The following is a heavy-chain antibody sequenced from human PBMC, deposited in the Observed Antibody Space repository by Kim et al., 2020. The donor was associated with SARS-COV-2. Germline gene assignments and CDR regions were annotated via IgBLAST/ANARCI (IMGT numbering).Heavy chain of an antibody. J-gene: IGHJ4*02. Sequence: ASVKVSCKASGYTFTSYGISWVRQAPGQGLEWMGWISAYNGNTNYAQKLQGRVTMTTDTSTSTAYMELRSLRSDDTAVYYCARYIVVVPAAPSWEIMFDYWGQGTLVTVSS. D-gene: IGHD2-2*01. CDR1: GYTFTSYG. V-gene: IGHV1-18*04. CDR3: ARYIVVVPAAPSWEIMFDY. CDR2: ISAYNGNT.